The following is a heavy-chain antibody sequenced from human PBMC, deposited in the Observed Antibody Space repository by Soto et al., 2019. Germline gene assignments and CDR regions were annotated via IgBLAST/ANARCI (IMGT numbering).Heavy chain of an antibody. V-gene: IGHV4-4*07. CDR1: GGPMSSYY. J-gene: IGHJ5*02. CDR3: ARGQRFSDWFDP. Sequence: SETLSLTCSVSGGPMSSYYWTWIRQPAGKGLEWIGRVYSSGGTHYNPSLKSRVTISLDTSKNQFSLRLISVTAADTAVYYCARGQRFSDWFDPWGQGTLVTVSS. D-gene: IGHD3-3*01. CDR2: VYSSGGT.